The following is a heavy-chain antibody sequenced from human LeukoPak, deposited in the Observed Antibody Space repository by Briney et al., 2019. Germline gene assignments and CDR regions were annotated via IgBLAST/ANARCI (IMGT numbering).Heavy chain of an antibody. CDR3: AKDRYGDYEAPFHYYMDA. J-gene: IGHJ6*03. CDR1: GYTFTGYH. V-gene: IGHV1-2*02. Sequence: ASVKVSCKASGYTFTGYHMHWVRQAPGQGLEWMGWINPNSGGTNYARKFQGRVTMTRDTSISTAYMELSRLRSDDTAVYYCAKDRYGDYEAPFHYYMDAWGRGTTVTVSS. D-gene: IGHD5-12*01. CDR2: INPNSGGT.